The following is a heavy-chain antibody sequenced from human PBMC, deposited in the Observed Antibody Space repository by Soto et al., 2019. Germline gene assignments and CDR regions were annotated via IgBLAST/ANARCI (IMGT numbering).Heavy chain of an antibody. D-gene: IGHD2-15*01. CDR2: TYYSGST. J-gene: IGHJ6*02. CDR3: ARDHNCSGGSCYPYGMDV. V-gene: IGHV4-31*03. CDR1: GGSISSRGYY. Sequence: SETLSLTFTVSGGSISSRGYYWSWLRQHPGKGLEWIGYTYYSGSTYYDPSLKSRVTISVDTSKNQFSLKLSSVTAADTAVYYCARDHNCSGGSCYPYGMDVWGQGTTVTV.